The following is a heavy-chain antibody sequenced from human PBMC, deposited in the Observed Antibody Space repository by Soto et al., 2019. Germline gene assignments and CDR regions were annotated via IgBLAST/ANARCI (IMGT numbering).Heavy chain of an antibody. V-gene: IGHV4-61*01. CDR2: SYYSGST. Sequence: SGALSLISTASGGSVSSGRYYWSWIRQPPGKGLEWIGYSYYSGSTNYNPSLKSRVTISVDTSKNQFSLKLSSVTAADTAVYYCASTTWEWLHWHGTDVWG. D-gene: IGHD5-18*01. CDR3: ASTTWEWLHWHGTDV. J-gene: IGHJ6*02. CDR1: GGSVSSGRYY.